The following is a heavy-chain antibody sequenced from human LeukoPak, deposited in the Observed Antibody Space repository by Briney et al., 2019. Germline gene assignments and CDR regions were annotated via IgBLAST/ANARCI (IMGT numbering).Heavy chain of an antibody. CDR2: ISYDGSNE. CDR1: GFTFSNYG. D-gene: IGHD6-19*01. J-gene: IGHJ3*02. CDR3: AKARQWLVYDAFDI. Sequence: PGRSLRLSCAASGFTFSNYGMHWVRHAPGKGLECVALISYDGSNEYYADSVKGRFTISRDNSKNTLYLQMNSLGAEDTAVYYCAKARQWLVYDAFDIWGQGTMVTVSS. V-gene: IGHV3-30*18.